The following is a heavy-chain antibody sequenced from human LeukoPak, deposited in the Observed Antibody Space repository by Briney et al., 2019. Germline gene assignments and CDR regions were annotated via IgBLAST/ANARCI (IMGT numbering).Heavy chain of an antibody. J-gene: IGHJ4*02. Sequence: GGSLRLSCAASGFTSSSYSMNWVRQAPGKGLEWVSSIGTSSSYIFYADSVKGRFTISRDNANNSLYLQINSLRAEDTAVYYCALDRSVSYLVDYWGQGTLVTVSS. D-gene: IGHD1-26*01. CDR3: ALDRSVSYLVDY. CDR1: GFTSSSYS. V-gene: IGHV3-21*01. CDR2: IGTSSSYI.